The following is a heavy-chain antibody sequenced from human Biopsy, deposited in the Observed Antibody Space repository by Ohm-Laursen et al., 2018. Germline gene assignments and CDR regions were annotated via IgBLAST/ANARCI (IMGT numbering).Heavy chain of an antibody. CDR2: VYNGGIT. CDR1: GGSIISCY. Sequence: TLSLTCSVSGGSIISCYWTWIRQPPGKGLEWIGHVYNGGITNYNPSLKSRVTISKDTSKNQFSLQVSSVTAADTAVYYCARQGDSGRSFDYWGQGTLVTVSS. J-gene: IGHJ4*02. V-gene: IGHV4-59*08. CDR3: ARQGDSGRSFDY. D-gene: IGHD3-10*01.